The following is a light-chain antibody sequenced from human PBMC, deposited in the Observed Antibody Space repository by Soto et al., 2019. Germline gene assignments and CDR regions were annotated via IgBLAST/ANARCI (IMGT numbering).Light chain of an antibody. CDR1: QDIGNY. J-gene: IGKJ5*01. CDR2: DAS. Sequence: DIEMTQSPSSLSASVGDRVTITCQASQDIGNYLNWYQQEPGRAPNLLIYDASKLETGVPSRFSGSGSGTNFTLTISSLRPEDIATFYCQQYDYLPITFGQGTRLDVK. V-gene: IGKV1-33*01. CDR3: QQYDYLPIT.